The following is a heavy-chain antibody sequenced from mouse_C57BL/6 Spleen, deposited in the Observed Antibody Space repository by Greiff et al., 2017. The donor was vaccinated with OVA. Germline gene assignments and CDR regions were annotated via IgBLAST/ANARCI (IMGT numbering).Heavy chain of an antibody. CDR2: IYPGSGNT. V-gene: IGHV1-76*01. CDR3: ARERWDGSSYYFDY. D-gene: IGHD1-1*01. J-gene: IGHJ2*01. CDR1: GYTFTDYY. Sequence: QVQLQQSGAELVRPGASVKLSCKASGYTFTDYYINWVKQRPGQGLEWIARIYPGSGNTYYNEKFKGKATLTAEKSSSTAYMQLSSLTSEDSAVYFCARERWDGSSYYFDYWGQGTTLTVSS.